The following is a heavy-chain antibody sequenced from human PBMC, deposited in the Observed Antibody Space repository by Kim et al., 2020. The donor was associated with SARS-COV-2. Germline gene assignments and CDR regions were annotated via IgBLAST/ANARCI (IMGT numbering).Heavy chain of an antibody. CDR1: GGTFSSYA. CDR2: IIPILGIA. J-gene: IGHJ4*02. V-gene: IGHV1-69*04. D-gene: IGHD2-2*01. Sequence: SVKVSCKASGGTFSSYAISWVRQAPGQGLEWMGRIIPILGIANYAQKFQGRVTITADKSTSTAYMELSSLRSEDTAVYYCAIARGRVVPAAGGSWGQGTLVTVSS. CDR3: AIARGRVVPAAGGS.